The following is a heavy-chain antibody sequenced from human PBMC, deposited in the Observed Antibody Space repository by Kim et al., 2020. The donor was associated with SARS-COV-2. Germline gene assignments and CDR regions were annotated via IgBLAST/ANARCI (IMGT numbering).Heavy chain of an antibody. D-gene: IGHD6-13*01. V-gene: IGHV5-10-1*01. Sequence: GESLKISCKGSGYSFTSYWISWVRQMPGKGLEWMGRIDPSDSYTNYSPSFQGHVTISADKSISTAYLQWSSLKASDTAMYYCARHFGVGQQLVWWFDPWGQGTLVTVSS. CDR2: IDPSDSYT. CDR1: GYSFTSYW. J-gene: IGHJ5*02. CDR3: ARHFGVGQQLVWWFDP.